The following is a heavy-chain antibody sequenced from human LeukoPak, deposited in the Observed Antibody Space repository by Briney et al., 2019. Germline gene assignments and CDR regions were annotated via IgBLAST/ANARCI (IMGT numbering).Heavy chain of an antibody. D-gene: IGHD3-10*01. CDR3: ARGARGSGTASDY. CDR2: IKQDGSEK. CDR1: GFTFSSYW. Sequence: GGSLRLSCAGSGFTFSSYWMSWVRQAPGKGLEWVANIKQDGSEKHYVDSVKGRFTISRDNAKNSLFLQMNSLRAEDTAVYHCARGARGSGTASDYWGQGTLVTVSS. J-gene: IGHJ4*02. V-gene: IGHV3-7*01.